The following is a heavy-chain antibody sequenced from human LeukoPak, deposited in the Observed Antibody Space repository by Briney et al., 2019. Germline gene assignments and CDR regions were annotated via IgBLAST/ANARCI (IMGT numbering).Heavy chain of an antibody. CDR1: GFTFSSYA. J-gene: IGHJ6*02. CDR2: ISGSGGST. V-gene: IGHV3-23*01. Sequence: PGGSLRLSCAASGFTFSSYAMSWVRQAPGKGLEWVSAISGSGGSTYYADSVKGRFTISRDNSKNTLYLQMNSLRAEDTAVYYCAKANQLLLITGDYYYGMDVWGQGTTVTVSS. CDR3: AKANQLLLITGDYYYGMDV. D-gene: IGHD2-2*01.